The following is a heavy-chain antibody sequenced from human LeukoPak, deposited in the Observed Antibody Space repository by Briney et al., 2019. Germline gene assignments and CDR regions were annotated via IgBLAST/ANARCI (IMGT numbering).Heavy chain of an antibody. CDR1: GFTFGSYA. D-gene: IGHD4-17*01. Sequence: GGSLRLSCAASGFTFGSYAMSWVRQAPEKGLEWVSGISVSGGSTYYADSVKGRFTISRDNSKNTLYLQMNSLRAEDTAVYYCARDPYGDYVFDYWGQGTLVTVSS. J-gene: IGHJ4*02. V-gene: IGHV3-23*01. CDR2: ISVSGGST. CDR3: ARDPYGDYVFDY.